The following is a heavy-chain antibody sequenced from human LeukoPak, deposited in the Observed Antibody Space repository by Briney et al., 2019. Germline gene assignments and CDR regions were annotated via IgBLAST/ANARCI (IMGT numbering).Heavy chain of an antibody. CDR2: IKQDGNEK. D-gene: IGHD6-13*01. CDR3: VRDRRSSSWYRYYFDY. Sequence: GGSLRLSCAASGFTFSSFWMSWVRQAPGKGLEWVANIKQDGNEKYYVDSAKGRFTISRDNAKNSLYLQMNSLRAEDTAVYYCVRDRRSSSWYRYYFDYWGQGTLVTVSS. J-gene: IGHJ4*02. V-gene: IGHV3-7*01. CDR1: GFTFSSFW.